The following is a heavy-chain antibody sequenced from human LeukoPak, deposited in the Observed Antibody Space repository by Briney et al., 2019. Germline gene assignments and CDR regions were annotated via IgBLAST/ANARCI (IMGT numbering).Heavy chain of an antibody. CDR3: ARHSEERMDLDY. CDR1: GYSFENYY. CDR2: IYPGDSDI. Sequence: PGESLKISCKGSGYSFENYYIAWVRQMPGKGLQWMAIIYPGDSDIRYSPSFQGQVTISADESINTAYLQWSSLKASDTAMYYCARHSEERMDLDYWGQGTLVTVSS. V-gene: IGHV5-51*01. J-gene: IGHJ4*02. D-gene: IGHD1-1*01.